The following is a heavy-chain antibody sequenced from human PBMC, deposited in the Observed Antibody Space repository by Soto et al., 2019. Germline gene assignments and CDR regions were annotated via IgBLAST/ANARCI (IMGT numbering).Heavy chain of an antibody. CDR3: PAVGYYGSGSYH. Sequence: GGSLRLSCAASGFTFSSYAMHWVRQAPGKGLEWVSAIRGGGGNTYYADSVKGRFTISRDNSKNTLYLQMNSLRAEDTAVYYCPAVGYYGSGSYHWGQGTLVTVSS. D-gene: IGHD3-10*01. V-gene: IGHV3-23*01. CDR2: IRGGGGNT. CDR1: GFTFSSYA. J-gene: IGHJ4*02.